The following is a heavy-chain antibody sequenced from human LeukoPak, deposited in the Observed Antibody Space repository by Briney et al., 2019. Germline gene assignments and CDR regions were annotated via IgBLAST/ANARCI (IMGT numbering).Heavy chain of an antibody. CDR1: GFTFSSYW. D-gene: IGHD6-13*01. V-gene: IGHV3-74*01. Sequence: GGSLRLSCAASGFTFSSYWMHWVRQAPGKGLVWVSRISGDGSSTSYADSVKGRFTISRDNAKNTLYLQMNSLRAEDTAVYYCARGGGYTNNWHYGMDVWGQGTTVTVSS. J-gene: IGHJ6*02. CDR2: ISGDGSST. CDR3: ARGGGYTNNWHYGMDV.